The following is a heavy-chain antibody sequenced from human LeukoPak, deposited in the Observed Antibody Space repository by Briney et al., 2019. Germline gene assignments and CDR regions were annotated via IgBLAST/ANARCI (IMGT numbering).Heavy chain of an antibody. CDR1: GFTFSSYA. V-gene: IGHV3-23*01. D-gene: IGHD3-10*01. J-gene: IGHJ4*02. Sequence: GGSLRLSCAASGFTFSSYAMSWVRQAPGKGLEWVSAISGSGGSTYYADSVKGRFTISRDNSKNTLYLQMNSLRAEDTAVYYCAKDPDAHFGGSGSYVDYWGQGTLVTVSS. CDR2: ISGSGGST. CDR3: AKDPDAHFGGSGSYVDY.